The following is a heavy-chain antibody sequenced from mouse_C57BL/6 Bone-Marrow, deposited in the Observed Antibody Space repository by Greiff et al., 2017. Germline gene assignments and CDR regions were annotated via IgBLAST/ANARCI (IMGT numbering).Heavy chain of an antibody. CDR3: TTGGYFDV. Sequence: VQLQQSGAELVRPGASVKLSCTASGFNIKDDYMHWVKQRPEQGLEWIGWIDPENGDTEYASMFQGKATITADTSSNTAYLQLSSVTSEDTAVYYCTTGGYFDVWGTGTTVTVSS. J-gene: IGHJ1*03. V-gene: IGHV14-4*01. CDR2: IDPENGDT. CDR1: GFNIKDDY.